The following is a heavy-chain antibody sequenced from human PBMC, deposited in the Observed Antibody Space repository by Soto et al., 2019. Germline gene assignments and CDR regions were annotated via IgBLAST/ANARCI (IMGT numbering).Heavy chain of an antibody. D-gene: IGHD6-13*01. J-gene: IGHJ5*01. Sequence: ASVNVSCKTSGYTFITYEITWGRQAPGQGLEWMGWMNPRSGNTGYAKKFQGRVAMTRDTSINTAYMELTNLTSEDTAVYYCARGDSFTSSWYWFDSWGQGSLVTVSS. CDR1: GYTFITYE. CDR3: ARGDSFTSSWYWFDS. V-gene: IGHV1-8*01. CDR2: MNPRSGNT.